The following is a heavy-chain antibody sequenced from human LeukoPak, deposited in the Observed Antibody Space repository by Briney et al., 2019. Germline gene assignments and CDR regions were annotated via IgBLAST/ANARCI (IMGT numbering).Heavy chain of an antibody. CDR1: GFTFSSYG. Sequence: TGGSLRLSCAASGFTFSSYGMHWVRQAPGKGLEWVAVISYDGSKKYYADSVKGRFTISRDNSKNTLYLQMNSLRAEDTAVYYCAKDLSDSGYERAFDIWGQGTMVTVSS. D-gene: IGHD5-12*01. V-gene: IGHV3-30*18. CDR2: ISYDGSKK. CDR3: AKDLSDSGYERAFDI. J-gene: IGHJ3*02.